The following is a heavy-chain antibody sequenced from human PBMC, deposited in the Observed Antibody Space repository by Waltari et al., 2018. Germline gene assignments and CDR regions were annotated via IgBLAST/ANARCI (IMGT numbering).Heavy chain of an antibody. D-gene: IGHD3-22*01. Sequence: QVQLVESGGGVVQPGGSLRLSCAASGFTFSNFGMHWVRQAPGKGLEWVALIWFDGSDKFYADSVRGRFTISRDNAKNTLYLQLNSLRVEDTAVYYCAREPSPDSSGYFYYYMDVWGKGTTVTVSS. J-gene: IGHJ6*03. CDR1: GFTFSNFG. V-gene: IGHV3-33*08. CDR2: IWFDGSDK. CDR3: AREPSPDSSGYFYYYMDV.